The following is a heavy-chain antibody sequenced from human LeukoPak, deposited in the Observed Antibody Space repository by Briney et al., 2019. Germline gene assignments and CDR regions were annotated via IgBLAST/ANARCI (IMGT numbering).Heavy chain of an antibody. J-gene: IGHJ4*02. CDR1: GFTFSSHW. Sequence: PGGSLRLSCAASGFTFSSHWMHWVRQPPGRGLVWVSGMSTDGSDRRYADSVNGRFTISRDNDKNTLYLQMNSLRAEDTAVYYCGRDGQGSTLLDSWGQGTLVTVSS. CDR2: MSTDGSDR. V-gene: IGHV3-74*01. CDR3: GRDGQGSTLLDS. D-gene: IGHD1-26*01.